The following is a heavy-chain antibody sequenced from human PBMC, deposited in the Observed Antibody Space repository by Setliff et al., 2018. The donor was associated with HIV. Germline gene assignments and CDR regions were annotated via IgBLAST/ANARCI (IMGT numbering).Heavy chain of an antibody. Sequence: SGPTLVNPTQTLTLTCTFSGFSLSTSGVGVGWIRQPPGKALEWLALIYWNDDKRYSPSLKSRLTITKDTSRNQVVLTMTNMDPVDTATYYCAHRPPYGDYFAYYFDYWGQGTLVTVPQ. CDR3: AHRPPYGDYFAYYFDY. J-gene: IGHJ4*02. CDR1: GFSLSTSGVG. CDR2: IYWNDDK. D-gene: IGHD4-17*01. V-gene: IGHV2-5*01.